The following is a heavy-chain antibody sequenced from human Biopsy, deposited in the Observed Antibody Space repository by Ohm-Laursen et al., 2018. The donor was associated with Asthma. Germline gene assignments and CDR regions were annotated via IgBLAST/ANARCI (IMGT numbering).Heavy chain of an antibody. V-gene: IGHV3-7*01. Sequence: SLRLSCAASGFTFGDYWMSWVRQVPGKGLEWVANIKHDGTGKNHVDSLKGRFTISRDNAKSSLYLQMNSLRAEDTAVYYCARTFHFWSPYHAEHYQLWGQGTLVTVSS. J-gene: IGHJ1*01. D-gene: IGHD3-3*02. CDR2: IKHDGTGK. CDR1: GFTFGDYW. CDR3: ARTFHFWSPYHAEHYQL.